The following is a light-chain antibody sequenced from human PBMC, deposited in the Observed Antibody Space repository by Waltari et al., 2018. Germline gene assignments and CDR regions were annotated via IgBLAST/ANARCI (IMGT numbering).Light chain of an antibody. CDR3: CSHTGIDTWV. CDR2: EVL. V-gene: IGLV2-23*02. Sequence: QSALTQPASVSGSLGQSISISCSGTYSNVGSYDLVSWYHQRPGEAPKLLIYEVLKRPSGISNRFSGSKSGNAASLTISALQPEDEGTYYCCSHTGIDTWVFGGGTTLTVL. CDR1: YSNVGSYDL. J-gene: IGLJ3*02.